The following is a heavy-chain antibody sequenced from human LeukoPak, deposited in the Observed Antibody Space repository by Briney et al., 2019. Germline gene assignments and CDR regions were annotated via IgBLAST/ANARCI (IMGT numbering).Heavy chain of an antibody. Sequence: PGGSLRLSCAASGFTFSSYAMSWVRQAPGKGLEWVSSISGNSGRTYYADSEKGRFSISRDNSNNTLYLQMNSLRAEDAAVYYCAKSTSSWERVDYWGQGTLVTVSS. CDR2: ISGNSGRT. J-gene: IGHJ4*02. CDR3: AKSTSSWERVDY. V-gene: IGHV3-23*01. CDR1: GFTFSSYA. D-gene: IGHD6-13*01.